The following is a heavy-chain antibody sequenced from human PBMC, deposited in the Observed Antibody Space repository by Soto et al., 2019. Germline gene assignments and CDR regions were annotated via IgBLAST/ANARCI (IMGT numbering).Heavy chain of an antibody. Sequence: PSETLSLTCAVYGGSFSGYYWSWIRQPPGKGLEWIGEINHSGSTNYNPSLKSRVTISVDTSKNQFSLKLSSVVAADTAVYYCARQAWVTGETYFDYWGQGTLVTVSS. D-gene: IGHD7-27*01. J-gene: IGHJ4*02. V-gene: IGHV4-34*01. CDR3: ARQAWVTGETYFDY. CDR1: GGSFSGYY. CDR2: INHSGST.